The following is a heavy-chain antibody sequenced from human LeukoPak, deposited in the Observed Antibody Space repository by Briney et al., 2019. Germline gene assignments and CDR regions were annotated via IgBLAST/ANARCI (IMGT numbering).Heavy chain of an antibody. CDR2: ISGSGDRT. Sequence: GGSLRLSCIASGFTFSNYGMSWVRQAPGKGLEWVSIISGSGDRTLHADSVKGRFTVSRDNSKNTVYLQMNSLRAEDTAVYYCAKDLRDIRTLVDLQMIWGQGTLVIVSS. V-gene: IGHV3-23*01. CDR1: GFTFSNYG. CDR3: AKDLRDIRTLVDLQMI. J-gene: IGHJ3*02. D-gene: IGHD2-8*02.